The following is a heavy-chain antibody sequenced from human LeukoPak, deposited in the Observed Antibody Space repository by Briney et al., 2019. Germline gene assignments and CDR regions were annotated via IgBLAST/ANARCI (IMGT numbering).Heavy chain of an antibody. V-gene: IGHV3-30*18. D-gene: IGHD1-26*01. J-gene: IGHJ6*04. CDR1: GFTFSSYG. Sequence: GGSLRLSCAASGFTFSSYGMHWVRQAPGKGLEWVAVISYDGSNKYYADSVKGRFTISRDNSKNTLYLQMNSLRAEDTAVYYCVKDRNRELYYYYYGMDVWGKGTTVTVSS. CDR3: VKDRNRELYYYYYGMDV. CDR2: ISYDGSNK.